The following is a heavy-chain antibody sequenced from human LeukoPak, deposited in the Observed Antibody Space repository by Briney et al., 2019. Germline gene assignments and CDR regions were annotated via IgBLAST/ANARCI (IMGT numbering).Heavy chain of an antibody. CDR1: GGSISSSSYY. D-gene: IGHD6-6*01. J-gene: IGHJ4*02. Sequence: SETLSLTCTVSGGSISSSSYYWGWIRQPPGKGLEWIGSIYYSGSTYYNPSLKSRVTISVDTSKNQFSLKLSSVTAADTAVYYCARAQGAYSSSSTYYFDYWGQGTLVTVSS. CDR2: IYYSGST. CDR3: ARAQGAYSSSSTYYFDY. V-gene: IGHV4-39*07.